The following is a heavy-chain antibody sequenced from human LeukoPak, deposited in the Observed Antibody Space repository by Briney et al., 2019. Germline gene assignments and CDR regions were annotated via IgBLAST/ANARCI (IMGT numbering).Heavy chain of an antibody. D-gene: IGHD2-2*01. CDR1: GVSISSSSYY. Sequence: SETLSLTCTVSGVSISSSSYYWGWIRQPPGKGLEWIGSFYYSGSTYYNPSLKSRVTISVDTSNNQFSLKLSSVTAADTAVYYCARHIGVGSSTSFDYWGQGTLVTVSS. J-gene: IGHJ4*02. V-gene: IGHV4-39*01. CDR2: FYYSGST. CDR3: ARHIGVGSSTSFDY.